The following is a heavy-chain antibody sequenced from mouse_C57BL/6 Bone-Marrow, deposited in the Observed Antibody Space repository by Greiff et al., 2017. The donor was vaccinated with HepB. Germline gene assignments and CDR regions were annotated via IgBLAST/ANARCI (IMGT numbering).Heavy chain of an antibody. V-gene: IGHV2-2*01. D-gene: IGHD1-1*02. CDR1: GFSLTSYG. CDR3: ARGWRLGY. J-gene: IGHJ2*01. Sequence: QVQLQQPGPGLVQPSQSLSITCTVSGFSLTSYGVHWVRQSPGKGLEWLGVIWSGGSTDYNAAFISRLSISKDNSKSQVFFKMNSLQADDTAIYYCARGWRLGYWGQGTTLTVSS. CDR2: IWSGGST.